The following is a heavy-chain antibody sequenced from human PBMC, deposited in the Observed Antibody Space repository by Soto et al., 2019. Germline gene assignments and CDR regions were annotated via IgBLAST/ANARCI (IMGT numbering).Heavy chain of an antibody. V-gene: IGHV4-4*02. J-gene: IGHJ4*02. CDR2: IYHSGST. CDR1: GGSISSSNW. CDR3: TTLQLRGYSGYDGGDY. Sequence: QVQLQESCPGLVKPSGTLSLTCAVSGGSISSSNWWSWVSQPPGKGLEWIGEIYHSGSTNYNPSLKSRVTISVDKSKNQFSLKLSSVTAADTAVYYCTTLQLRGYSGYDGGDYWGQGTLVTVSS. D-gene: IGHD5-12*01.